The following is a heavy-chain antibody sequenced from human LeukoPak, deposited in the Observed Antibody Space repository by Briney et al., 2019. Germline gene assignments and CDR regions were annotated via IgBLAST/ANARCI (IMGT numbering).Heavy chain of an antibody. D-gene: IGHD6-13*01. CDR3: AQTAAGTNWFDP. CDR1: GGSISSYY. V-gene: IGHV4-59*08. J-gene: IGHJ5*02. CDR2: IYYSGST. Sequence: SETLSLTCTVSGGSISSYYLSWIRQPPGKGLEWIWYIYYSGSTNYNPSLKSRVTISVDTSKNQFSLKLSSVTAANTAVYYCAQTAAGTNWFDPWGEGTLVTVSS.